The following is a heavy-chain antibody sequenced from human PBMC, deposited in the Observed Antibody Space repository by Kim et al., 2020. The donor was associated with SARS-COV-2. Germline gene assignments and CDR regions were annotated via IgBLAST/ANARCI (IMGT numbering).Heavy chain of an antibody. CDR2: IRQSGGNT. J-gene: IGHJ1*01. CDR1: GFTFNSYA. V-gene: IGHV3-23*01. D-gene: IGHD6-19*01. CDR3: AKVTSGSSGWVEDFQR. Sequence: GGSLRLSCAASGFTFNSYAMSWVRQAPGKGLEWVSGIRQSGGNTEYADSVKGRFAISRDNSKNTLYLQMNRLRAEDTAVDYCAKVTSGSSGWVEDFQRWGQGTLVTVSS.